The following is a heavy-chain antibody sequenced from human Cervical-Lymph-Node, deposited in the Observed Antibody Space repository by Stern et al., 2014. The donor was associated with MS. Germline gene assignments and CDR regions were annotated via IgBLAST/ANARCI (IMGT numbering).Heavy chain of an antibody. D-gene: IGHD4-23*01. CDR2: IIPILGIA. CDR3: ARVMVTPTGWFDP. Sequence: QVQLVQSGAEVKKPGSSVKVSCKASGGTFSSYTISWVRQAPGQGLEWMGRIIPILGIANYAQKFQGRVTITADKSTSTAYMELSSLRSEDTAVYYCARVMVTPTGWFDPWGQGTLVTVSS. J-gene: IGHJ5*02. CDR1: GGTFSSYT. V-gene: IGHV1-69*04.